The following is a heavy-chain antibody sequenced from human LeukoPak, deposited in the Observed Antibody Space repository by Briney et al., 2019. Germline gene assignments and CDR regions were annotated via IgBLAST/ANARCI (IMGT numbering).Heavy chain of an antibody. CDR1: GYTFTGYY. CDR2: INPNSGGT. V-gene: IGHV1-2*04. Sequence: GASVKVSCKASGYTFTGYYMHWVRQAPGQGLEWMGWINPNSGGTNYAQKFQGWVTMTRDTSISTAYMELSRLRSDDTAVYYCARDRPEDLRYFDWLPRGFDYWGQGTLVTVSS. D-gene: IGHD3-9*01. J-gene: IGHJ4*02. CDR3: ARDRPEDLRYFDWLPRGFDY.